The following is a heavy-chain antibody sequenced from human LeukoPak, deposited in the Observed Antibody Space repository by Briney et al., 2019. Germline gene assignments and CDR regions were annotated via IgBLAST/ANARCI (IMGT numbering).Heavy chain of an antibody. Sequence: PSETLSLTCTVSGGSISSSSYYWGWIRQPPGKGLEWIGSIYYSGSTYYNPSLKSRVTISVDTSKNQFSLKLSSVTAADTAVYYCARAGRGRYYYYMDVWGKGPRSPSP. CDR2: IYYSGST. CDR1: GGSISSSSYY. V-gene: IGHV4-39*01. J-gene: IGHJ6*03. D-gene: IGHD1-26*01. CDR3: ARAGRGRYYYYMDV.